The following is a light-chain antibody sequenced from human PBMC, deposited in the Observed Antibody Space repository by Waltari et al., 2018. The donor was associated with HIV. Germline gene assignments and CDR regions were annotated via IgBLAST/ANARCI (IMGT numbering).Light chain of an antibody. CDR1: ALPKNY. V-gene: IGLV3-10*01. CDR2: EDS. CDR3: YSTDSSGNHRGV. J-gene: IGLJ3*02. Sequence: SYELTQPTSVSVSPGQTARITCSGDALPKNYAYWYQQKSGQAPVLVIYEDSKRPSGIPEGFSGSSSVTMATLTISGAQVEDEADYYCYSTDSSGNHRGVFGGGTKLTVL.